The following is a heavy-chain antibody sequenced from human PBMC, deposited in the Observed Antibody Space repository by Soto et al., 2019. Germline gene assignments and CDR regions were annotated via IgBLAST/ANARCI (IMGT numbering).Heavy chain of an antibody. Sequence: TLSLTGTVSGGSISSADYYWSWFRQPPGKGLEWIGYIYYSGSTFFNPSLKSRVTISKDTSRNQFSLRLNSVTAADTAVYYCARAIVVTIGGMDVWGQGTTVTVSS. J-gene: IGHJ6*02. D-gene: IGHD5-12*01. CDR3: ARAIVVTIGGMDV. V-gene: IGHV4-30-4*01. CDR2: IYYSGST. CDR1: GGSISSADYY.